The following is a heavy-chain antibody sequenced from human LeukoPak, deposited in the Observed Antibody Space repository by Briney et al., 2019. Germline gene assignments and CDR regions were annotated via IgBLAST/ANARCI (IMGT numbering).Heavy chain of an antibody. V-gene: IGHV3-20*04. CDR1: GFAFDEYG. Sequence: GGSLRLSCAASGFAFDEYGMTWVRQAPGKGLEWVSGLNWNGDSTGYAESVKGRFTISRDNAKSSLYQHMNSLRAEDTAFYYCAKTASSSWLITSWGQGTLVTVSS. CDR3: AKTASSSWLITS. CDR2: LNWNGDST. D-gene: IGHD6-13*01. J-gene: IGHJ4*02.